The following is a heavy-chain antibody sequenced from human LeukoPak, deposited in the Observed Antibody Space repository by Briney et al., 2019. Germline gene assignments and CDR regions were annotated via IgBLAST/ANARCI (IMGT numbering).Heavy chain of an antibody. J-gene: IGHJ6*02. CDR3: AITVRYCSSTSCYSPRNGMDV. D-gene: IGHD2-2*02. V-gene: IGHV4-39*01. CDR1: GGSISSSSYY. Sequence: SETLSLTCTVSGGSISSSSYYWGWIRQPPGKGLEWIGSIYYSGSTYYNPSLKSRVTISVDTSKNQFSLKLSSVTAADTAVYYCAITVRYCSSTSCYSPRNGMDVWGQGTTVTVSS. CDR2: IYYSGST.